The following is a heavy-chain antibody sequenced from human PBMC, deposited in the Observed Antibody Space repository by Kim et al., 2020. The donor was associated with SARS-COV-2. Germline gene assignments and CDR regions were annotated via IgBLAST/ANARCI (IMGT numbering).Heavy chain of an antibody. CDR3: ATDWVPYQC. CDR2: IKSRTDGGTT. CDR1: GFPLNNAW. J-gene: IGHJ4*02. D-gene: IGHD2-2*01. V-gene: IGHV3-15*01. Sequence: GGSLRLSCAASGFPLNNAWMSWVRQAPGKGLEWVGRIKSRTDGGTTDHAAPVKGRFTISRDDAKNTLYLQMNNLKTEDTAVYYCATDWVPYQCWGQGTLVTVSS.